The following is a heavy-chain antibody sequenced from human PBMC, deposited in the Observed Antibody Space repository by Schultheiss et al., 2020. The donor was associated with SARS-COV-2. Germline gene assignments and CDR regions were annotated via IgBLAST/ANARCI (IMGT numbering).Heavy chain of an antibody. J-gene: IGHJ6*02. CDR3: ARVTAAYYYGMDV. Sequence: SQTLSLTCTVSGGSISSYYWSWIRQPPGKGLEWIGYIYYSGSTNYNPSLKSRVTISVDTSKNQFSLKLSSVTAADTAVYYCARVTAAYYYGMDVWGQGTTVTVSS. CDR1: GGSISSYY. D-gene: IGHD6-25*01. CDR2: IYYSGST. V-gene: IGHV4-59*01.